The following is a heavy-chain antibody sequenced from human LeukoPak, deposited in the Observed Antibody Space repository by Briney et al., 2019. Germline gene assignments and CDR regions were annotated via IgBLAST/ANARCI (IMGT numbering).Heavy chain of an antibody. CDR1: GFTFSSXX. CDR2: XXXXGDT. J-gene: IGHJ4*02. Sequence: SGFTFSSXXXXXVRXXAGKGXXXXXXXXXXGDTYYPGSVKGRFTISRENAKNSLYLQMNSLRAGDTAVYYCARGPGFFRGVITESRPFDYWGQGTLVTVSS. CDR3: ARGPGFFRGVITESRPFDY. D-gene: IGHD3-10*01. V-gene: IGHV3-13*01.